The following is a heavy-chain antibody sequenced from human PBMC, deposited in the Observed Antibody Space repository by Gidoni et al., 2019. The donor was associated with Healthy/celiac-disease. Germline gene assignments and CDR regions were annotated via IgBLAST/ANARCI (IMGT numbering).Heavy chain of an antibody. CDR3: ARDAQIVGALDF. CDR1: GFPFRSYG. V-gene: IGHV3-33*01. Sequence: QVHLVESGGGVVQPGRSLRLYCAASGFPFRSYGMHWVGPAPGKGLEWVTVIWFDGSNKYYADSVKGRFTISRDNSQNTLYLQMNSLRAEDTAVYYCARDAQIVGALDFWGQGTLVTVSS. J-gene: IGHJ4*02. CDR2: IWFDGSNK. D-gene: IGHD1-26*01.